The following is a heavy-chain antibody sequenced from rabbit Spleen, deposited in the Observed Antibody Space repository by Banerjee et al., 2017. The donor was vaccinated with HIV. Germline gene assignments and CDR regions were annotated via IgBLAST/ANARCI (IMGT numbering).Heavy chain of an antibody. D-gene: IGHD8-1*01. V-gene: IGHV1S45*01. J-gene: IGHJ6*01. CDR1: GVSFTSNYY. CDR2: IYTGSSGGT. CDR3: ARDTGTSFSTYGMDL. Sequence: QEQLEESGGDLVKPGASLTLTCTASGVSFTSNYYMCWVRQAPGKGLQWIACIYTGSSGGTYSATWAKGRFTISKTSSTTVTLQMTSLTAADTATYFCARDTGTSFSTYGMDLWGPGTLVTVS.